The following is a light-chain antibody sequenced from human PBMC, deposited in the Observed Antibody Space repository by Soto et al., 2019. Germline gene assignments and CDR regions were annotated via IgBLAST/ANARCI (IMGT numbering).Light chain of an antibody. V-gene: IGLV2-14*01. CDR1: SSDVGTNNY. CDR3: SSYSIASTLVV. Sequence: QSALTQPASVSGSPGQSVTISCTGTSSDVGTNNYVSWYQQHPGKGPKLIIYDVSTRPSGLSNRFSGSKSGTRASLTLSGLEAEDEADYFCSSYSIASTLVVFGGGTKLTVL. CDR2: DVS. J-gene: IGLJ2*01.